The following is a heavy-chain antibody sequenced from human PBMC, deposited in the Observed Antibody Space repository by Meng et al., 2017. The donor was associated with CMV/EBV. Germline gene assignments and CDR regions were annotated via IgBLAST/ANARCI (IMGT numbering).Heavy chain of an antibody. Sequence: GGSLRLSCAASGFTFSNFAMNWVRQAPGKGLEWVSSISGSGVSTNYADSVKGRFTVSRDNSKNTLYLQTNSLRAVDTAVYYCAKGRGDSDYDFEYWGRGTLVTVSS. CDR2: ISGSGVST. CDR1: GFTFSNFA. V-gene: IGHV3-23*01. D-gene: IGHD5-12*01. CDR3: AKGRGDSDYDFEY. J-gene: IGHJ4*02.